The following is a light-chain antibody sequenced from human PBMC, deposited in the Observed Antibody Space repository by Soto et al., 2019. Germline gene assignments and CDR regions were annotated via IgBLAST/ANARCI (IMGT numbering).Light chain of an antibody. CDR3: SSYSSTNSVV. CDR2: DVR. J-gene: IGLJ2*01. Sequence: QSALTRPASVSGSPGQSITISCTGSSSDVGGYNYVSWYQQHPGKAPRLMIYDVRNRPSGVSNRFSGSKSGNTASLSISGLQAEDEADYFCSSYSSTNSVVFGGGTKLTVL. V-gene: IGLV2-14*01. CDR1: SSDVGGYNY.